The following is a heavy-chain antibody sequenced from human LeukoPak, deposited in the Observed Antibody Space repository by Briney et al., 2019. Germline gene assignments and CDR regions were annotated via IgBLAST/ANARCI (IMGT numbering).Heavy chain of an antibody. D-gene: IGHD3-3*01. Sequence: SETLSLTCTVSGGSISTSNYYWGWIRQPPGKGLEWIGNIFYSGSTYYSPSLRSRVTISLDTSRNQFSLKLNSVTAADTAVYYCARDRAIFGVVIHYYFDYWGQGTLVTVSS. CDR2: IFYSGST. CDR1: GGSISTSNYY. V-gene: IGHV4-39*07. CDR3: ARDRAIFGVVIHYYFDY. J-gene: IGHJ4*02.